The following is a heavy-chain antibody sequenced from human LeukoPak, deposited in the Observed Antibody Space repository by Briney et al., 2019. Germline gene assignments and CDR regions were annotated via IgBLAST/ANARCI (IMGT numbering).Heavy chain of an antibody. J-gene: IGHJ4*02. CDR3: ARERDSSGYPGY. D-gene: IGHD3-22*01. Sequence: SVKVSCKASGGTFSSYAISWVRQAPGQGLEWMGGIIPIFGTANYAQKFQGRVTITADESTSTAYIELSSLRSEDTAVYYCARERDSSGYPGYWGQGTLVTVSS. CDR1: GGTFSSYA. V-gene: IGHV1-69*13. CDR2: IIPIFGTA.